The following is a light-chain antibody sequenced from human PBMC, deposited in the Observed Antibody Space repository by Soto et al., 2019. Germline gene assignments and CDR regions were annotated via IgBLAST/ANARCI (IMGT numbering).Light chain of an antibody. CDR2: DVS. J-gene: IGLJ1*01. V-gene: IGLV2-14*01. Sequence: QSVLTQPASVSGSPGQSITISCTGTSSDVGGYNYVSWYQQYPGKAPKLMIYDVSNRPSGVSNRFSGSKSGNTASLTISGLHAEDEADYYCSSYTSSSTYVFGTGTKVTVL. CDR1: SSDVGGYNY. CDR3: SSYTSSSTYV.